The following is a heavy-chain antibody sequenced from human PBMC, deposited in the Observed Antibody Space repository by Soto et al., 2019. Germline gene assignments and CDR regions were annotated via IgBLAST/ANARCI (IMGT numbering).Heavy chain of an antibody. V-gene: IGHV4-39*01. Sequence: QLQLQESGPGLVKPSETLSLTCTVSGGSIGSSSYYWGWIRQPPGKGLEWIGSIYYSGSTYYNPSLKSRVTISVDTSKNQFSLKLSSVTAADTAVYYCASRHRGPAARGAHAFDIWGQGTMVTVSS. CDR2: IYYSGST. CDR3: ASRHRGPAARGAHAFDI. D-gene: IGHD2-2*01. CDR1: GGSIGSSSYY. J-gene: IGHJ3*02.